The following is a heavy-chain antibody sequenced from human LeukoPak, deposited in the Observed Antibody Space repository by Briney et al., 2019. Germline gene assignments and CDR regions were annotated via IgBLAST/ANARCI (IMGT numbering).Heavy chain of an antibody. CDR1: GGSFSGYY. CDR3: ARGPRILKMYFFDY. D-gene: IGHD2-15*01. Sequence: SETLSLTCAVYGGSFSGYYWSWIRQPPGKGLEWIGEINHSGSTNYNPSLKSRVTISVDTSKNQFSLKLSSVTAADTAVYYCARGPRILKMYFFDYWGQGTLVTVSS. CDR2: INHSGST. V-gene: IGHV4-34*01. J-gene: IGHJ4*02.